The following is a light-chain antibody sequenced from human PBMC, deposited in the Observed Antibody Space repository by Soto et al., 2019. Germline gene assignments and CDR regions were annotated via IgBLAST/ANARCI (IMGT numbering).Light chain of an antibody. J-gene: IGLJ1*01. CDR2: NVN. Sequence: QSVLTQPRSVSGSPGQSVTISCTGTSSDVGGYDYVSWYQQHPGKAPKLIIHNVNKRPSGVPDRFSGSESVNTASLTISGLQAAYEADYYCCSYAGSYTFGFGSGTKVTVL. CDR1: SSDVGGYDY. CDR3: CSYAGSYTFG. V-gene: IGLV2-11*01.